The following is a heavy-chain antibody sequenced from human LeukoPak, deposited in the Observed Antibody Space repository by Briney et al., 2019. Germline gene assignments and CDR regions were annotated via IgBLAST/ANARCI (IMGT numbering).Heavy chain of an antibody. V-gene: IGHV5-51*01. CDR1: GYSFTSYW. CDR3: ARLDGDGRFEYFQY. J-gene: IGHJ1*01. D-gene: IGHD2-21*02. Sequence: GESLKISCKGSGYSFTSYWIGWARQMPGKGLEWMGIIYPGDSDTTYSPSFEGQDTISADKSISTAYLQWSSLKVSDTAMYYCARLDGDGRFEYFQYWGQGTLVTVSS. CDR2: IYPGDSDT.